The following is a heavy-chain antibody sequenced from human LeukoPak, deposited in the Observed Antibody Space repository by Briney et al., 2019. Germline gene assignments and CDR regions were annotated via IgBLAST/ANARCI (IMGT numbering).Heavy chain of an antibody. CDR3: ARDLSSGWTPYFDY. CDR1: GFTFSSYG. Sequence: PGGSLRLSCAASGFTFSSYGMHWVRQAPGKGLEWVVVIWYDGSNKYYADSVKGRFTISRDNSKNTLYLQMNSLRAEDTAVYYCARDLSSGWTPYFDYWGQGTLVTVSS. V-gene: IGHV3-33*01. J-gene: IGHJ4*02. D-gene: IGHD6-19*01. CDR2: IWYDGSNK.